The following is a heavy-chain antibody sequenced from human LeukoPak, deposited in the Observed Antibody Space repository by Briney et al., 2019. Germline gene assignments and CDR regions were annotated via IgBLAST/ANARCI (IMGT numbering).Heavy chain of an antibody. V-gene: IGHV4-34*01. CDR1: GGSFNGYY. Sequence: PSETLSLTCAVYGGSFNGYYWSWIRQPPGKGLEWIGEINHSGSTNYNPSLKSRVTISVDTSKNQFSLKLNSVTAADTAVYYCARGCSSSSCYLDYWGQGTLVTVSS. CDR2: INHSGST. D-gene: IGHD2-2*01. CDR3: ARGCSSSSCYLDY. J-gene: IGHJ4*02.